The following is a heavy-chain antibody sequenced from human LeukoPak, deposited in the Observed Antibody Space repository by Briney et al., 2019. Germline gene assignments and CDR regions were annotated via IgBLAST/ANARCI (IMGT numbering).Heavy chain of an antibody. CDR1: GFTFSSYG. J-gene: IGHJ4*02. V-gene: IGHV3-30*03. Sequence: PGGSLRLSCAASGFTFSSYGMHWVRQAPGKGLEWVAIISYDGSTKYYADSVKGRFTISRDNAQNSLYLQMNNLRVEDTALYYCARDRGSRAGSDYWGQGIRVTVSS. CDR2: ISYDGSTK. CDR3: ARDRGSRAGSDY. D-gene: IGHD3-10*01.